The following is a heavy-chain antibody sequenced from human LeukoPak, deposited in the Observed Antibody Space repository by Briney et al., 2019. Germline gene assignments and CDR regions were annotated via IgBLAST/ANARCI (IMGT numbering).Heavy chain of an antibody. J-gene: IGHJ6*03. D-gene: IGHD6-13*01. CDR2: IYTKRST. CDR1: GGSICIYF. Sequence: SETLSLTCTVSGGSICIYFWSCIRQPAGKGLGWMGRIYTKRSTNYNPSLKSRVTMSVDTSKTQCSLKLSSVTAADTAVYYCARDRFPYSSSSGYYMDVWGKGTTVTVSS. V-gene: IGHV4-4*07. CDR3: ARDRFPYSSSSGYYMDV.